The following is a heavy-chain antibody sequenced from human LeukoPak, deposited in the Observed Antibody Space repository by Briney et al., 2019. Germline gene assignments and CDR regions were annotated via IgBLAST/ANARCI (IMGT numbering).Heavy chain of an antibody. CDR2: ISSNGGST. CDR1: GFTFSSYA. CDR3: ALTMVRGVREYYFDY. Sequence: PGRSLRLSCAASGFTFSSYAMHWVRQAPGKGLEYVSAISSNGGSTYYANSVKGRFTISRDNSKNTLYLQMGSLRAEDMAVYYCALTMVRGVREYYFDYWGQGTLVTVSS. D-gene: IGHD3-10*01. V-gene: IGHV3-64*01. J-gene: IGHJ4*02.